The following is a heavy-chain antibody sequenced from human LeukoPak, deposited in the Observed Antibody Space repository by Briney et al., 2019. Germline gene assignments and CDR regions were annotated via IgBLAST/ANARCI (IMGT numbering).Heavy chain of an antibody. CDR1: GFTFSSYS. D-gene: IGHD2-2*01. Sequence: GGSLRPSCAASGFTFSSYSMNWVRQAPGKGLEWVSSISSSSSYIYYADSVKGRLTISRDNAKNSLYLQMNSLRAEDTAVYYCAREVPVVVPAAPDYWGQGTLVTVSS. V-gene: IGHV3-21*01. CDR3: AREVPVVVPAAPDY. CDR2: ISSSSSYI. J-gene: IGHJ4*02.